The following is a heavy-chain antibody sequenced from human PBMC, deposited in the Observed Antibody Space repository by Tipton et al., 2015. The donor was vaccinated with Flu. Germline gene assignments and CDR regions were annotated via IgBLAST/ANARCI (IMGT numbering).Heavy chain of an antibody. CDR1: GFTFSSYW. J-gene: IGHJ4*02. V-gene: IGHV3-7*01. D-gene: IGHD1-26*01. CDR3: AKSGGFDS. Sequence: SLRLSCAASGFTFSSYWMNWVRQAPGKGLEWVANIKQDGSEKYYLDSVKGRFTISRDNSKDMLYLQMNSLRAEDTAVFYCAKSGGFDSWNQGALVIVSS. CDR2: IKQDGSEK.